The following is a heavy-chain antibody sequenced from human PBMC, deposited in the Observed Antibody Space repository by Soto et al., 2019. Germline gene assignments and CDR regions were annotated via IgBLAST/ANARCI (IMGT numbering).Heavy chain of an antibody. Sequence: QVQLVESGGGLVKPGGSLRLSCAASGFAFSDPYMSWIRQAPGKGLEWISYISSSGSTIYYADSVKGRFTISRDNAKKSLYLQRDSLTADDTAVYYCARGGASVTTPFGYWGQGTQVTVSS. CDR1: GFAFSDPY. D-gene: IGHD4-17*01. CDR3: ARGGASVTTPFGY. CDR2: ISSSGSTI. J-gene: IGHJ4*02. V-gene: IGHV3-11*01.